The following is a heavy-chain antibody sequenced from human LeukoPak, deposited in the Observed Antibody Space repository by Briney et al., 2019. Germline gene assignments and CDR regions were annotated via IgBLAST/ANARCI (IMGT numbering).Heavy chain of an antibody. J-gene: IGHJ4*02. CDR1: GYTFVSYG. V-gene: IGHV1-18*01. CDR2: ISAYNGDT. Sequence: ASVKVSCKASGYTFVSYGISWVRQAPGQGLEYMGWISAYNGDTDCAQKFQGRVVMTVDTSTSTAYLELGSLRSDDTAVYYCARDEGAYYYESSGYYHDYWGQGTLVIVSS. D-gene: IGHD3-22*01. CDR3: ARDEGAYYYESSGYYHDY.